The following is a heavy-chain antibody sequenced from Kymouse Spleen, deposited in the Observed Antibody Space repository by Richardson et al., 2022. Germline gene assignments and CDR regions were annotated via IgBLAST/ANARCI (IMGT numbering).Heavy chain of an antibody. CDR1: GFTFSSYW. J-gene: IGHJ4*02. CDR2: IKQDGSEK. D-gene: IGHD5-18,IGHD5-18*01. CDR3: ARDRDTAMASYFDY. Sequence: EVQLVESGGGLVQPGGSLRLSCAASGFTFSSYWMSWVRQAPGKGLEWVANIKQDGSEKYYVDSVKGRFTISRDNAKNSLYLQMNSLRAEDTAVYYCARDRDTAMASYFDYWGQGTLVTVSS. V-gene: IGHV3-7*01.